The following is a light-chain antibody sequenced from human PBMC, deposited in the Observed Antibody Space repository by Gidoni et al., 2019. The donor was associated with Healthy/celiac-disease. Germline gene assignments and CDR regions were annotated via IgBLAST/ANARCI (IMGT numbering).Light chain of an antibody. V-gene: IGKV1-6*01. CDR2: AAS. J-gene: IGKJ4*01. Sequence: AIQMTQSHSSLSASVGDRVTITCRASQGIRTDLGWYQQKPGKAPKVLIYAASNLQSGVPSRFSGSGSGTDFTLTISSLQPEDFATYYCLQDYNYPLTFGGGTKVEIK. CDR3: LQDYNYPLT. CDR1: QGIRTD.